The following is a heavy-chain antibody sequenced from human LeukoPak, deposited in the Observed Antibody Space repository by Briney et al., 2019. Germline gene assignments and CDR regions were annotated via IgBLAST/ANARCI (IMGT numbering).Heavy chain of an antibody. CDR1: GGTFSSYA. CDR2: IIPIFGTA. D-gene: IGHD2-2*01. J-gene: IGHJ3*02. Sequence: SVKVSCKASGGTFSSYAISWVRQAPGQGLEWMGGIIPIFGTANYAQKFQGRVTITADESTSTAYMELSSLRSEDTAVYYCARDRGYCSSTSCYDGAFDIWGQGTMVTVSS. V-gene: IGHV1-69*13. CDR3: ARDRGYCSSTSCYDGAFDI.